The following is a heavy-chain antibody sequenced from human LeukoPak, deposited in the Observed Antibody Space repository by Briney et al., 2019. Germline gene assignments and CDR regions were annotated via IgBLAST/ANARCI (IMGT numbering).Heavy chain of an antibody. CDR1: GGSISSSSYY. D-gene: IGHD3-10*01. V-gene: IGHV4-39*01. CDR3: ADASYYYGQVG. Sequence: SETLSLTCTVSGGSISSSSYYWGWIRQPPGKGLEWIGSIHYSESTYYNPTLKSRVTISVDTSKNQFSLKLSSVTAADTAVYYCADASYYYGQVGWGQGTLVTVSS. J-gene: IGHJ4*02. CDR2: IHYSEST.